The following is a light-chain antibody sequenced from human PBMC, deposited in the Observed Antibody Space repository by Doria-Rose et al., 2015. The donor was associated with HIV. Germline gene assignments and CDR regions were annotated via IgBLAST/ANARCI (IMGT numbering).Light chain of an antibody. CDR2: DAS. CDR1: QRVKSSY. V-gene: IGKV3-20*01. CDR3: QQYGTSRGT. Sequence: EIVLTQSPGTLSLSPGERATLSCRASQRVKSSYLAWYQQKPGQAPRLLIYDASTRATGIPDRFSCSGSGTDFTLTISRLETEDVAVYYCQQYGTSRGTFGQGTRLEIK. J-gene: IGKJ5*01.